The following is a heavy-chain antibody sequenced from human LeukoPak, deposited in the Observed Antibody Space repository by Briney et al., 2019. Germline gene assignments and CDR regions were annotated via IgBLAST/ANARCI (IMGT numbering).Heavy chain of an antibody. CDR1: GASISSYY. CDR2: IYYSGGT. D-gene: IGHD3-10*01. V-gene: IGHV4-59*01. CDR3: GRGVGQGRGYCYL. J-gene: IGHJ2*01. Sequence: SETLSLTCTVSGASISSYYWCWIQQPPRGGVWRVGYIYYSGGTSYDPALESRVTISVDETKKHLSVVVIYMPAADTAVYYCGRGVGQGRGYCYLWGRGTLVTVSS.